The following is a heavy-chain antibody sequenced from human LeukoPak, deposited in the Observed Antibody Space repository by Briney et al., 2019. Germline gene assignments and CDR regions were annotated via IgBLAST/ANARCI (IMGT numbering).Heavy chain of an antibody. CDR1: GVSISSYY. D-gene: IGHD3-3*01. J-gene: IGHJ3*02. Sequence: TSETLSLTCTVSGVSISSYYWSWLRQPTGKGLEWFGYIYYSGSTNYNPSLKSRVTISVDTSKNQFSLKLSSVTAADTAVYYCARGGRVFRSGAFDIWGQGTMVTVSS. V-gene: IGHV4-59*01. CDR2: IYYSGST. CDR3: ARGGRVFRSGAFDI.